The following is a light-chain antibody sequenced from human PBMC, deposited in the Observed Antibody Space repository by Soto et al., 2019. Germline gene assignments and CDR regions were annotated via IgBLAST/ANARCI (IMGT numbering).Light chain of an antibody. Sequence: AIQMTQSPSSLSASVVDRVTITCRASQCIKNDLGWYQQRPGKGPKLLIYAASSLQSGVPSRFSGSGSGTDFTLTISSLQPEDFAPYYCLQDYNFPYTFGQGTKLEIK. J-gene: IGKJ2*01. V-gene: IGKV1-6*01. CDR2: AAS. CDR1: QCIKND. CDR3: LQDYNFPYT.